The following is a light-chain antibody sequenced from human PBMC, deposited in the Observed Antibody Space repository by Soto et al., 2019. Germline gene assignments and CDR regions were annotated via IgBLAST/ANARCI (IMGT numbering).Light chain of an antibody. V-gene: IGKV1-39*01. Sequence: DIQLTQSPSSLSASVGDRVTITCRASQNIGIYLNWYHQKAGKAPKLLVFGASTLQSGVPSRFSGSGSGTEFTLSIGSLQPEDFATYYCQHSYANPRTFGQGTKVEFK. J-gene: IGKJ1*01. CDR2: GAS. CDR3: QHSYANPRT. CDR1: QNIGIY.